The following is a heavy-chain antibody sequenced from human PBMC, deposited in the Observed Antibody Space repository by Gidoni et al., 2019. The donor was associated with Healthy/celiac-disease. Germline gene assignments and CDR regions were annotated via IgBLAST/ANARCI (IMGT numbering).Heavy chain of an antibody. D-gene: IGHD4-17*01. Sequence: EVQLVQSGAEVKKPGESLRISCKGSGYSFTSYWISWVRQLPGKGLEWMGRIDPSDSYTNYSPSFQGHVTISADKSISTAYLQWSSLKASDTAMYYCARLYDYGGNSRYWYFDLWGRGTLVTVSS. CDR3: ARLYDYGGNSRYWYFDL. CDR2: IDPSDSYT. V-gene: IGHV5-10-1*01. CDR1: GYSFTSYW. J-gene: IGHJ2*01.